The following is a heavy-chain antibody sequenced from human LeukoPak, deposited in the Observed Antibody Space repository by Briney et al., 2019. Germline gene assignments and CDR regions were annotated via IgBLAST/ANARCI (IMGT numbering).Heavy chain of an antibody. J-gene: IGHJ4*02. V-gene: IGHV4-39*01. Sequence: SETLSLTCTVSGGSISSSSYYWGWIRQPPGKGLEWIGSIYYSGSTYYNPSLKSRVTISVDTSKNQFSLKLTSVTAADTAVYYCARRRRDGYKRFDYWGQGTLVTVSS. D-gene: IGHD5-24*01. CDR2: IYYSGST. CDR3: ARRRRDGYKRFDY. CDR1: GGSISSSSYY.